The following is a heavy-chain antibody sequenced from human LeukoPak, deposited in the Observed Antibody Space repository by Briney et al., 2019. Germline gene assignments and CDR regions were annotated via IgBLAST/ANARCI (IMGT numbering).Heavy chain of an antibody. CDR2: IRYDGSNK. Sequence: QPGGSLRLSCAASGFTFSSYGMHWVRPPPGKGLEWVAFIRYDGSNKYYADSVKGRFTISRDNSKNTLYLQMNSLRAEDTAVYYCAKDLGELIPFDIWGQGTMVTVSS. J-gene: IGHJ3*02. CDR1: GFTFSSYG. CDR3: AKDLGELIPFDI. D-gene: IGHD3-10*01. V-gene: IGHV3-30*02.